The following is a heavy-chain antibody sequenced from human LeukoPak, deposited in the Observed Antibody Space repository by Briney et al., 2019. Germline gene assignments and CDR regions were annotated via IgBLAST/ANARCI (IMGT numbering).Heavy chain of an antibody. CDR1: GYTFTSYG. CDR2: ISAYNGNT. V-gene: IGHV1-18*01. CDR3: ARDGYNSGAYGLDY. J-gene: IGHJ4*02. Sequence: ASVKVSCKASGYTFTSYGISWVRQAPGQGLEWMGWISAYNGNTNYAQKLQGRVTMTTDTSTSTAYMELRSLRSEDTAVYYCARDGYNSGAYGLDYWGQGTLVTVSS. D-gene: IGHD5-24*01.